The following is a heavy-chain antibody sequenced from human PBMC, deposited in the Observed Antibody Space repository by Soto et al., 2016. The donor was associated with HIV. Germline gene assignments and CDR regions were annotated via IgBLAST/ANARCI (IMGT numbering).Heavy chain of an antibody. V-gene: IGHV3-48*04. D-gene: IGHD2-8*01. CDR2: ISGSSTTI. CDR3: VRDGQMVDLDY. CDR1: GFTFSSYT. Sequence: ELQLVESGGGLVQPGGSLRLSCTASGFTFSSYTMNWVRQAPGKGLEWVSYISGSSTTIYYADSVKGRFTISRDNAKSSLYLQLNSLRTEDTAIYYCVRDGQMVDLDYWGQGTLVTVSS. J-gene: IGHJ4*02.